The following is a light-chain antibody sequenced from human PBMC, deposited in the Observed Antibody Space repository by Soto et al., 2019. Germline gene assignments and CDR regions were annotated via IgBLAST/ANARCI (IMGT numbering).Light chain of an antibody. CDR1: SSVVGGYNY. CDR3: CSYTDSRTHI. V-gene: IGLV2-14*01. CDR2: EVS. Sequence: QSVLTQPASVSGSPGQSITISCTGTSSVVGGYNYVSWYQQHPGKAPKLIIFEVSYRPSGISNRFSASKSGDTASLTISGLQADDEADYYCCSYTDSRTHIFGSGTKVTVL. J-gene: IGLJ1*01.